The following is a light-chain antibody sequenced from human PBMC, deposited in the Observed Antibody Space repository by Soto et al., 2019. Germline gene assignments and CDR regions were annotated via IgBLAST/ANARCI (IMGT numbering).Light chain of an antibody. CDR1: QSVSSSY. CDR2: GAS. CDR3: QLYGPSLMYT. V-gene: IGKV3-20*01. Sequence: EIVLTQSPGTLSLSSGERATLSCRASQSVSSSYLAWYQHKPGQAPRLLIYGASNRATGIPDRFSGSESGTDFTLTISRLEPEDFAVYYCQLYGPSLMYTFGQGTKLEIK. J-gene: IGKJ2*01.